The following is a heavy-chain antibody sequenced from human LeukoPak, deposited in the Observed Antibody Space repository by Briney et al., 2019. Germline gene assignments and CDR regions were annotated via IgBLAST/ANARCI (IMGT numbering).Heavy chain of an antibody. CDR1: GGTFSSYA. D-gene: IGHD3-22*01. J-gene: IGHJ1*01. CDR2: IIPIFGTA. CDR3: ASTSITMIVVTGPFQH. V-gene: IGHV1-69*01. Sequence: SVKVSCKASGGTFSSYAISWVRQAPGQGLEWMGGIIPIFGTANYAQKFQGRVTITADESTSTAYMELSSLRSEDTAVYYCASTSITMIVVTGPFQHWGQGTLVTVSS.